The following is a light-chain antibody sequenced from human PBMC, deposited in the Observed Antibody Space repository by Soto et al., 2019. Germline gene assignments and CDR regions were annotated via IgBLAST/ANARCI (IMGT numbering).Light chain of an antibody. V-gene: IGLV1-51*02. Sequence: QSVLTQPPSVSAAPGQKVTISCSGSSSNIGNNYVSWYQQLPGTAPKLLIYENNKRPSGIPDRFSGSKSGTSATLGITGLQTGYEADYYCGTWDSSLSGVFGTGTKLTVL. CDR2: ENN. J-gene: IGLJ1*01. CDR3: GTWDSSLSGV. CDR1: SSNIGNNY.